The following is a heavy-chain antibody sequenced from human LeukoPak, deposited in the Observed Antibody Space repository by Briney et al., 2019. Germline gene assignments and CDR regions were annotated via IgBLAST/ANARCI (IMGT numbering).Heavy chain of an antibody. J-gene: IGHJ4*02. D-gene: IGHD2-2*01. V-gene: IGHV4-61*02. CDR2: IYTSGST. Sequence: PSETLSLTCTVSGGSISSGSYYWSWIRQPAGNGLEWIGRIYTSGSTNYNPSLKSRVTISVDTSKNQFSLKLSSVTAADTAVYYCARVGPPYCSSTSCRYVDYWGQGTLVTVSS. CDR3: ARVGPPYCSSTSCRYVDY. CDR1: GGSISSGSYY.